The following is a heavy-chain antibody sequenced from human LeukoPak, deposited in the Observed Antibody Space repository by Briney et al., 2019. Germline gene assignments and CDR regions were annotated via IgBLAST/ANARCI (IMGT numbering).Heavy chain of an antibody. V-gene: IGHV3-7*01. Sequence: PGGSLRLSCAASGFTFSSYVMHWVRQAPGKGLEWVANIKQDGSEKYYVDSVKGRFTISRDNAKNSLYLQMNSLRAEDTAVYYCARDIPWFDPWGQGTLVTVSS. CDR3: ARDIPWFDP. CDR2: IKQDGSEK. CDR1: GFTFSSYV. J-gene: IGHJ5*02.